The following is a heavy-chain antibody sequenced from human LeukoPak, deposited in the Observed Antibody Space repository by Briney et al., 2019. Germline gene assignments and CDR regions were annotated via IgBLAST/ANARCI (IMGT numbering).Heavy chain of an antibody. CDR1: GFTFSSYA. J-gene: IGHJ4*02. D-gene: IGHD5-18*01. CDR2: ISGSGGST. V-gene: IGHV3-23*01. Sequence: GGSLRLSCAASGFTFSSYAMSWVRQAPGKGLEWVSAISGSGGSTYYADSVKGRFTISRDNSKHTLYLQMNSLRAEDTAVYYCARERGYSYGYDQIYYFDYWGQGTLVTVSS. CDR3: ARERGYSYGYDQIYYFDY.